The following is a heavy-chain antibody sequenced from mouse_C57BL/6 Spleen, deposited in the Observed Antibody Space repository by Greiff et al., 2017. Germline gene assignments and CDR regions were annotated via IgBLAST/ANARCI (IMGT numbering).Heavy chain of an antibody. V-gene: IGHV3-6*01. J-gene: IGHJ3*01. CDR1: GYSITSGYY. CDR3: ARGGITTDWFAY. D-gene: IGHD2-4*01. CDR2: ISYDGSN. Sequence: VQLKQSGPGLVKPSQSLSLTCSVTGYSITSGYYWNWIRQFPGNKLEWMGYISYDGSNNYNPSLKNRISITRDPSKNQFFLKLNSVTTEDTATYYCARGGITTDWFAYWGQGTLVTVSA.